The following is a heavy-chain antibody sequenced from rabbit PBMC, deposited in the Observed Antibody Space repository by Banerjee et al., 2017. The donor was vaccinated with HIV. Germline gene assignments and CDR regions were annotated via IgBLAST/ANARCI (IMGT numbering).Heavy chain of an antibody. J-gene: IGHJ4*01. CDR3: VRENSYDDYGDYFYFNL. CDR1: GFDFSSYG. Sequence: QEQLVESGGGLVQPGGSLKLSCKASGFDFSSYGVSRVRQAPGKGLEWIGYIDPVFGSTYYASWVNGRFTISSHNAQNTLYLQLNSLTAADTATYFCVRENSYDDYGDYFYFNLWGPGTLVTVS. CDR2: IDPVFGST. D-gene: IGHD2-1*01. V-gene: IGHV1S47*01.